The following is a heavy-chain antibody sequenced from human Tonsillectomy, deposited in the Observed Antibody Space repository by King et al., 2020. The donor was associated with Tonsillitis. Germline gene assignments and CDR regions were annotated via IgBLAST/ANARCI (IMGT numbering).Heavy chain of an antibody. CDR1: GYTFTSYY. CDR3: ARDRITMVRVVRFRYNWFDP. V-gene: IGHV1-46*03. CDR2: INPSGGST. J-gene: IGHJ5*02. Sequence: VQLVESGAEVKKPGASVKVSCKASGYTFTSYYMHWVRQAPGQGLEWMGIINPSGGSTSYAQKFQGRVTMTRDTSTSTVYLELSSLRSEDTAVYYCARDRITMVRVVRFRYNWFDPWGQGTLVTVSS. D-gene: IGHD3-10*01.